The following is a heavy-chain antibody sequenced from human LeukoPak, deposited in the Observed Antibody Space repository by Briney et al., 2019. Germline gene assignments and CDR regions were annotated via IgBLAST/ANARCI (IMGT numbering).Heavy chain of an antibody. V-gene: IGHV3-53*01. Sequence: GGSLRLSCAASGFTVRDGYMSWVRQAPGKRLEWLAFIYVSGTTFYAGSVKGRFTISRDNAKNTVYLQMNNLRAEDTALYYCGRHAYGGSPPLSWGQGALVTVSS. CDR1: GFTVRDGY. CDR2: IYVSGTT. D-gene: IGHD3-10*01. J-gene: IGHJ4*02. CDR3: GRHAYGGSPPLS.